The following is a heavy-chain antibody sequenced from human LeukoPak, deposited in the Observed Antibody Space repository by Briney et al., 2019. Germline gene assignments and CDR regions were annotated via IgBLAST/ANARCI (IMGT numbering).Heavy chain of an antibody. Sequence: SETLSLTCAVYGGSFSGYYWSWIRQPPGKGLEWIGEINHSGSTNYNPSLKSRVTISVDTSKNQFSLKLSSVTAADTAVYYCARGGGDIVGWFGPWGQGTLVTVSS. CDR1: GGSFSGYY. D-gene: IGHD2-15*01. CDR3: ARGGGDIVGWFGP. CDR2: INHSGST. V-gene: IGHV4-34*01. J-gene: IGHJ5*02.